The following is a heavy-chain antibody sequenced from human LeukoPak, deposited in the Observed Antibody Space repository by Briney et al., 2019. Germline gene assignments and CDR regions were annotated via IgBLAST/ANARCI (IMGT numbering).Heavy chain of an antibody. CDR3: AKARYSSSWYYFDY. CDR1: GFTFDDYA. D-gene: IGHD6-13*01. Sequence: GGSLRLSSAASGFTFDDYAMHWVRQAPGKGLEWVSGISWNSGSIGYADSVKGRFTISRDNAKNSLYLQMNSLRAEDTALYYCAKARYSSSWYYFDYWGQGTLVTVSS. CDR2: ISWNSGSI. J-gene: IGHJ4*02. V-gene: IGHV3-9*01.